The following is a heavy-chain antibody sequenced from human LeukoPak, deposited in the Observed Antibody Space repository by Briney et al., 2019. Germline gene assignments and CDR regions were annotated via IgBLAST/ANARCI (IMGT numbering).Heavy chain of an antibody. J-gene: IGHJ4*02. Sequence: ASVKVSCKAAGYTFTGYFMDWVRQAPGQGLEWMGEINPNNGDTKFAQKFEGRVTMTWDTSITTAYMELSSLKSDDTAVYYCARLRWERGALDYWGQGTPVTVSS. V-gene: IGHV1-2*02. CDR3: ARLRWERGALDY. CDR1: GYTFTGYF. D-gene: IGHD1-26*01. CDR2: INPNNGDT.